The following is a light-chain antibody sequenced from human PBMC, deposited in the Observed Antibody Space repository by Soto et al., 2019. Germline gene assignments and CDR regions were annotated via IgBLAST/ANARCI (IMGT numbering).Light chain of an antibody. V-gene: IGKV3-20*01. J-gene: IGKJ1*01. CDR2: GAS. CDR1: QSVSSSY. Sequence: EIVLTQSPGTLSLSPGERATLSCRASQSVSSSYLAWYQQKPGQAPRLLLYGASSRATGIPDRFSGSGSGTDFTLSISRLEPEDFAVYYCQQYGVSGTFGQGTKVDIK. CDR3: QQYGVSGT.